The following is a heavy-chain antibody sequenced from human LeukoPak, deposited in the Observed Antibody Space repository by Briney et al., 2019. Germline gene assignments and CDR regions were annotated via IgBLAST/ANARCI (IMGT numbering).Heavy chain of an antibody. D-gene: IGHD3-22*01. Sequence: GASVKVSCKPSGYTFIDHYIHWVRQAPGQGLESMGWINPNIGDTNYAQKFQGRVTMTRDTSGSTAYMELSRLRSDDTAVYYCARAGHNSDSGGYDFWGLGTLVTVSS. CDR3: ARAGHNSDSGGYDF. CDR2: INPNIGDT. J-gene: IGHJ4*02. CDR1: GYTFIDHY. V-gene: IGHV1-2*02.